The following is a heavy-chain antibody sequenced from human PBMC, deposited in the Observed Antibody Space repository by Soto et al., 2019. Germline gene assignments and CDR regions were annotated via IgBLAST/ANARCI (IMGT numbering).Heavy chain of an antibody. V-gene: IGHV3-23*01. D-gene: IGHD3-3*01. CDR1: RFSFNTFA. CDR3: AKHSYYDFWPGHYYYLDF. Sequence: GGSLRLSCVTSRFSFNTFAMSWVRQAPGKGLERVSAINGGGENTYYADSVKGRFTISRDNSKNTLYLQMDSLRAEGTAVYYCAKHSYYDFWPGHYYYLDFWGQGTLVTVSS. CDR2: INGGGENT. J-gene: IGHJ4*02.